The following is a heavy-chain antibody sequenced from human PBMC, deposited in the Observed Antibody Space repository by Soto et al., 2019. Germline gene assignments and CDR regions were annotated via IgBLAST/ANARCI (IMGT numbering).Heavy chain of an antibody. CDR2: IYPGDSDT. Sequence: GESLKISCKGSGYSFTSSWIGWVRQMRGKGLEWMGIIYPGDSDTRYSPFFQGQVTISADKSISTAYLQWSSLKASDTAMYYCAIFPSRYSGYGDNYYFYGMDGRGQGTTVTVSS. V-gene: IGHV5-51*01. J-gene: IGHJ6*02. CDR1: GYSFTSSW. D-gene: IGHD5-12*01. CDR3: AIFPSRYSGYGDNYYFYGMDG.